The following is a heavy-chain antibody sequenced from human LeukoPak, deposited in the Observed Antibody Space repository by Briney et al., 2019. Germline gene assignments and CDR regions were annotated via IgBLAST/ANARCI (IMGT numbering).Heavy chain of an antibody. Sequence: SETLSLAWTVSGGSISSSSYYWGWIRQPPGKGLEWIGSLYYSGSTYYNPSLKSRVTISVDTSKNQFSLKLNSVTAADTAVYYCARYDYDSSGYYRGRYFDYWGQGTLVTVSS. CDR3: ARYDYDSSGYYRGRYFDY. J-gene: IGHJ4*02. CDR1: GGSISSSSYY. D-gene: IGHD3-22*01. CDR2: LYYSGST. V-gene: IGHV4-39*01.